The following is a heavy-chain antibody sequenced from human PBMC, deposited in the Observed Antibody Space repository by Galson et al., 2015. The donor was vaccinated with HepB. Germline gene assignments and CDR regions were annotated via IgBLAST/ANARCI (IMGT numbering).Heavy chain of an antibody. CDR2: IREDGKEK. D-gene: IGHD6-13*01. J-gene: IGHJ4*02. CDR1: GFTFSSYW. Sequence: SLRLSCAASGFTFSSYWVRWDRQAPGKGLECVARIREDGKEKAHGDSVKGRFTISRDNAKNSLYLQMNSLTAEDTAVYYCARNEKFYGSWYRDYWGQGTLVTVSS. CDR3: ARNEKFYGSWYRDY. V-gene: IGHV3-7*03.